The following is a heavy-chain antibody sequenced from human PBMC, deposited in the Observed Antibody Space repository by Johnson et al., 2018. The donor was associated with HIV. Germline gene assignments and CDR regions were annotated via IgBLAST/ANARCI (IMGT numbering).Heavy chain of an antibody. D-gene: IGHD6-13*01. CDR3: VRDPGAPAGGAFDI. CDR2: IYSGGST. CDR1: GLTVSSNY. V-gene: IGHV3-66*01. Sequence: VQLVESGGGLVQPGGSLRVSCAASGLTVSSNYMSWVRQAPGKGLEWVSIIYSGGSTYYADSVKGRFTISRDNSKSTLYLQMGSLRAEDMAVYYCVRDPGAPAGGAFDIWGQGTVVTVSS. J-gene: IGHJ3*02.